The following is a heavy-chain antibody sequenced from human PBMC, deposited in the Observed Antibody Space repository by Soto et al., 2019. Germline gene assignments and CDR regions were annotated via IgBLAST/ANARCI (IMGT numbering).Heavy chain of an antibody. CDR1: GFTFSSYG. CDR3: AKDLVPREYCSSTSCYDYYYYYGMDV. V-gene: IGHV3-30*18. J-gene: IGHJ6*02. CDR2: ISYDGSNK. Sequence: GGSLRLSCAASGFTFSSYGMHWVRQAPGKGLEWVAVISYDGSNKYYADSVKGRFTISRDNSKNTLYLQMNSLRAEDTAVYYCAKDLVPREYCSSTSCYDYYYYYGMDVWGQGTTVTVSS. D-gene: IGHD2-2*01.